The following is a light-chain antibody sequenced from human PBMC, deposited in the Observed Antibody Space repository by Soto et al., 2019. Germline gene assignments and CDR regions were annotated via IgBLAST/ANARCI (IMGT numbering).Light chain of an antibody. CDR1: QSVSSSY. V-gene: IGKV3-20*01. CDR2: GTS. Sequence: DTVLTQSPGTLSLSPGERATLSCRASQSVSSSYLAWYQQKPGQAPRLLIYGTSNRATGIPDRFSGSGSGTDFTLTISRLEPEDFAVYYCQQYGGSPPYTFGQGNKLEI. CDR3: QQYGGSPPYT. J-gene: IGKJ2*01.